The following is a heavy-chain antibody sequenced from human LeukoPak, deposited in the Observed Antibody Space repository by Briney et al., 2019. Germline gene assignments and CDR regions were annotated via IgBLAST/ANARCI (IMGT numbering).Heavy chain of an antibody. CDR2: ISSSGANA. Sequence: QAGGSLRLSCAASGFTFRDAAMTWVRQAPGKGLGWVSLISSSGANAYCADSVKGRFTISRDNSKNTLYLQMNNLRGEDTAEYYCAKDMELASWGQGTLVTVSS. CDR1: GFTFRDAA. CDR3: AKDMELAS. V-gene: IGHV3-23*01. J-gene: IGHJ5*02. D-gene: IGHD1-26*01.